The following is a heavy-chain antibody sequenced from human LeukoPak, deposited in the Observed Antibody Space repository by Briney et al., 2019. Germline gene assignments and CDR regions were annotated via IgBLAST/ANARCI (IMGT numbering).Heavy chain of an antibody. CDR2: STHSGST. D-gene: IGHD2-2*01. V-gene: IGHV4-34*01. CDR3: ARGRTGAAALDF. J-gene: IGHJ4*02. CDR1: GGSFSGHY. Sequence: SETLSPTCAVYGGSFSGHYWTWIRQPPGKGLEWIGESTHSGSTNYNPSLKSRVTISVDTSKNQFSLKLTSVNDADTAVYHCARGRTGAAALDFWGPGTLVTVSS.